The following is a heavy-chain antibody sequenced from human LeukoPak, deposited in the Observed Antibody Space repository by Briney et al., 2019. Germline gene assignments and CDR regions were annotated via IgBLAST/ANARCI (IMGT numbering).Heavy chain of an antibody. J-gene: IGHJ4*02. V-gene: IGHV3-30-3*01. D-gene: IGHD4-17*01. CDR1: GFTFSSYA. Sequence: GGSLRLSCAASGFTFSSYAMHWVRQAPGKGLEWVAVISYDGSNKYYADSVKGRFTISRDNSKNTLYVQMNSLRAEDTAVYYCVRAYGDLYYFDYWGQGTLVTVSS. CDR3: VRAYGDLYYFDY. CDR2: ISYDGSNK.